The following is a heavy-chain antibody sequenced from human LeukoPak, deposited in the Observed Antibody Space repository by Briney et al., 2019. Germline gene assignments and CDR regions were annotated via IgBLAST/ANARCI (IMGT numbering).Heavy chain of an antibody. CDR3: ARAITSSSGYYYYYMDV. V-gene: IGHV4-4*07. J-gene: IGHJ6*03. CDR1: GGSISSYY. Sequence: SETLSLTYTVSGGSISSYYWSWIRQPAGKGLEWIGRIYTSGSTNYNPSLKSRVTMSVDTSKNQFSLKLSSVTAADTAVYYCARAITSSSGYYYYYMDVWGKGTTVTVSS. CDR2: IYTSGST. D-gene: IGHD6-6*01.